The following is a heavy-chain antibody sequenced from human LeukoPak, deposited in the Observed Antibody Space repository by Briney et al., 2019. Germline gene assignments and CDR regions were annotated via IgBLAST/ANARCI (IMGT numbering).Heavy chain of an antibody. Sequence: ASVKVSCKASGYTFTTYYMHWVRQTPGQGLEWMGIINPIGGRTSYAQKFQGRVTMTRDTSTSTVYMELSSLRSEDTAVYYCARVGYSYGIDYWGQGTLVTVSS. J-gene: IGHJ4*02. D-gene: IGHD5-18*01. CDR3: ARVGYSYGIDY. CDR2: INPIGGRT. CDR1: GYTFTTYY. V-gene: IGHV1-46*01.